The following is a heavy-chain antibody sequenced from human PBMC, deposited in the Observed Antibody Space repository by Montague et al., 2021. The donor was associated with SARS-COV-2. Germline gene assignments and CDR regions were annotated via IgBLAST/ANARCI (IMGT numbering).Heavy chain of an antibody. V-gene: IGHV6-1*01. CDR3: TSGREGNYNVMDV. CDR1: GDSVSSHSAT. Sequence: CAISGDSVSSHSATWNWVRQSLSRGLEWLGRTYYRSKWYNDYAVXXRGRVTINPDTSKNQFSLQLNSVTPDDTAIYYCTSGREGNYNVMDVWGQGTTVTVSS. D-gene: IGHD1-1*01. J-gene: IGHJ6*02. CDR2: TYYRSKWYN.